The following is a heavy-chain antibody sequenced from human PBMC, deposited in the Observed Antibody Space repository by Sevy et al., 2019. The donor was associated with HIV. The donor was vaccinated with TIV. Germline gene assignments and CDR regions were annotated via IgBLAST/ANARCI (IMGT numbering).Heavy chain of an antibody. CDR2: ISYDGSNK. CDR1: GLTLSSCG. Sequence: GGSLRLSCAASGLTLSSCGMHWARQAPGKGLEWVAVISYDGSNKYYAESVKVRFTISRDTSKNTLYLQMNSLRAEDTAVYYCAKDFTGFYGMDVWGQGTTVTVSS. J-gene: IGHJ6*02. CDR3: AKDFTGFYGMDV. V-gene: IGHV3-30*18. D-gene: IGHD3-9*01.